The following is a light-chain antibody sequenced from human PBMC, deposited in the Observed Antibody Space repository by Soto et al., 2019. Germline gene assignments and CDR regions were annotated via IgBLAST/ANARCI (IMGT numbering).Light chain of an antibody. CDR3: QQRDSYPRT. V-gene: IGKV1-17*01. Sequence: EIQMTQSPSSLSASVGDRVSITCRASQDISNNLGGYQQKTAEAPRRLIYGASSLQSRVPSRFSGSGSGTEFTLTIRSLRPEDLATYYRQQRDSYPRTFGQGTKLEIK. CDR2: GAS. J-gene: IGKJ1*01. CDR1: QDISNN.